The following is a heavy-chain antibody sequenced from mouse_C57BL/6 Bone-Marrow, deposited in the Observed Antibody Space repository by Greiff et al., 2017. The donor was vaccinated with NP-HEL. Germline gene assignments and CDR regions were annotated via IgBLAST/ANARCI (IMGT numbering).Heavy chain of an antibody. Sequence: QVQLQQSGAELVRPGASVTLSCKASGYTFTDYEMHWVKQTPVHGLEWIGAIDPETGGTAYNQKFKGKAILTADKSSSTDYMELRSLTSEDSAVYYCTNNYDASYYNDYWGQGTTLTVSS. CDR1: GYTFTDYE. J-gene: IGHJ2*01. V-gene: IGHV1-15*01. D-gene: IGHD2-12*01. CDR2: IDPETGGT. CDR3: TNNYDASYYNDY.